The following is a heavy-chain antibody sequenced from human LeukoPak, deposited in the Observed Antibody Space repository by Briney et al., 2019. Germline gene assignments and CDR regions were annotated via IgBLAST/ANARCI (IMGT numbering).Heavy chain of an antibody. J-gene: IGHJ5*02. D-gene: IGHD3-10*01. Sequence: GGSLRLSCAASGFTFSSYWMVWVRQAPGKGLEWVGFIGSKAYGGTTEYAASVKGRFTISRDDSKSIAYLQMNSLKTEDTAVYYCLLWFGPINWFDPWGQGTLVTVSS. V-gene: IGHV3-49*04. CDR1: GFTFSSYW. CDR3: LLWFGPINWFDP. CDR2: IGSKAYGGTT.